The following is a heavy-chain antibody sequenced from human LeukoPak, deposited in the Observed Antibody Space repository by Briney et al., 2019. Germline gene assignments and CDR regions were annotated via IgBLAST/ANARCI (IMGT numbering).Heavy chain of an antibody. V-gene: IGHV4-39*01. CDR2: IYYSGST. CDR1: GGSISSSSYY. D-gene: IGHD1-26*01. J-gene: IGHJ4*02. Sequence: PSETLSLTCTVSGGSISSSSYYWGWIRQPPGKGLEWLGNIYYSGSTYYNPSLKSRVLISVDTSKNQLSLKLSSVTAADTAVYYCARLRGGSGDSFDFWGQGTLVTVSS. CDR3: ARLRGGSGDSFDF.